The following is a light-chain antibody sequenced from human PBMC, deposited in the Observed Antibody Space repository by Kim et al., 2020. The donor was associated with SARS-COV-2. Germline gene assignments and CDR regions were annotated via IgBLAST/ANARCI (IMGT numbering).Light chain of an antibody. J-gene: IGKJ1*01. Sequence: EIVLTQSPDILSLSPGERATLSCRASQSVVASFLAWYQQRPGQAPRLLIYGASNRAPGIADRFTGSGSGADFTLTISRLEPEDFAVYYCQHFRGSPWTFGQGTKVDIK. CDR1: QSVVASF. CDR3: QHFRGSPWT. V-gene: IGKV3-20*01. CDR2: GAS.